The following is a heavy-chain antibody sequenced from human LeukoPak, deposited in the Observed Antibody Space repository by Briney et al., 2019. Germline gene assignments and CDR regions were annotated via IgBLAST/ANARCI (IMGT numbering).Heavy chain of an antibody. CDR3: ARAHNVLLWFGELSGWFDP. CDR1: GFTFSGYG. D-gene: IGHD3-10*01. J-gene: IGHJ5*02. V-gene: IGHV3-30*03. Sequence: GGSLRLSCAASGFTFSGYGMHWVRQAPGKGLEWVAVISYDGSNKYYADSVKGRFTISRDNSKNTLYLQMNSLRAEDTAVYYCARAHNVLLWFGELSGWFDPWGQGTLVTVSS. CDR2: ISYDGSNK.